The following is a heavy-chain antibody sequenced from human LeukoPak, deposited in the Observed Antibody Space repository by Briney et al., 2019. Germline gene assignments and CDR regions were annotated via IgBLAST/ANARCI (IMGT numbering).Heavy chain of an antibody. Sequence: SQTLSLTCAISGDSVSSNSAAWNWIRQSPSRGLECLGRTYYRSKWYNDYAVSVKSRITINPDTSKNQSSLQLNSVTPEDTAVYYCAGDPTHAIVVVIRGFDYCGQGTLVTVSS. J-gene: IGHJ4*02. CDR2: TYYRSKWYN. CDR3: AGDPTHAIVVVIRGFDY. D-gene: IGHD3-22*01. V-gene: IGHV6-1*01. CDR1: GDSVSSNSAA.